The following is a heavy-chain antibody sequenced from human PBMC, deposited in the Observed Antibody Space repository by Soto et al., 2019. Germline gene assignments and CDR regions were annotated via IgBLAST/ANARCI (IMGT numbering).Heavy chain of an antibody. CDR1: GYTFTSYG. CDR2: ISACNGNT. D-gene: IGHD2-2*01. Sequence: ASVKVSCKASGYTFTSYGISWVRQAPGQGLEWMGWISACNGNTNYAQKLQGRVTMTTDTSTSTAYMELRSLRSDDTAVYYCAGGEPAAMIGAFDIWGQGTMVTVSS. V-gene: IGHV1-18*01. CDR3: AGGEPAAMIGAFDI. J-gene: IGHJ3*02.